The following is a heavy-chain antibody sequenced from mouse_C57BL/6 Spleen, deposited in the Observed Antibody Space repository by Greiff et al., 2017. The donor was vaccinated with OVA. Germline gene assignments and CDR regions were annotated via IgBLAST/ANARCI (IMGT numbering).Heavy chain of an antibody. V-gene: IGHV1-76*01. J-gene: IGHJ4*01. CDR2: IYPGSGNT. CDR3: ARRAVHYAMDY. D-gene: IGHD1-1*01. Sequence: VKLQESGAELVRPGASVKLSCKASGYTFTDYYINWVKQRPGQGLEWIARIYPGSGNTYYNEKLKGKATLTAEKSSSTAYMQLSSLTSEDSAVYFCARRAVHYAMDYWGQGTSVTVSS. CDR1: GYTFTDYY.